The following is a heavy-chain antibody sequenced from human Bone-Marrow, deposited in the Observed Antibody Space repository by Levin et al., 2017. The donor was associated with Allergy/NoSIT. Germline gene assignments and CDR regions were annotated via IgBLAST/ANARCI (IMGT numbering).Heavy chain of an antibody. CDR1: GFAFSSYG. Sequence: SCAASGFAFSSYGMHWVRQAPGKGLDWVAVISYDGSNKYYADSVKGRFTISRDNSKNTVDLQMNSLRAEDTALYYCAKDIITIFGVVMNYYGMDVWGQGTTVTVSS. D-gene: IGHD3-3*01. V-gene: IGHV3-30*18. CDR2: ISYDGSNK. CDR3: AKDIITIFGVVMNYYGMDV. J-gene: IGHJ6*02.